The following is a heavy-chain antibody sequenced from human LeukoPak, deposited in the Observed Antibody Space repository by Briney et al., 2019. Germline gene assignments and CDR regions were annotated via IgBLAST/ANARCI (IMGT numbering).Heavy chain of an antibody. V-gene: IGHV1-2*02. CDR1: GYTFADYY. Sequence: ASVKVSCKASGYTFADYYMHWVRQAPGQGLEWMGWINPNSGGTNYAQKFQGRVTMTRDTSISTAYMELSRLRSDDTAVYYCAREGPIVGATHLVDYWGQGTLVSVSS. CDR3: AREGPIVGATHLVDY. D-gene: IGHD1-26*01. J-gene: IGHJ4*02. CDR2: INPNSGGT.